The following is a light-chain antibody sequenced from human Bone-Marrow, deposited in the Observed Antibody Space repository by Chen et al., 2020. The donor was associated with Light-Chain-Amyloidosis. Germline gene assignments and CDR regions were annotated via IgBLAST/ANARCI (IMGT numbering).Light chain of an antibody. J-gene: IGLJ3*02. CDR3: QVWDRSSDRPV. CDR1: NIGSTS. CDR2: DDS. V-gene: IGLV3-21*02. Sequence: SYVLPQPSSASVAPAPTATIACGGNNIGSTSVHWYQQTPGQAPLLVVYDDSDRPSGIPERLSGSNSGNTATLTISRVEAGDEADYYCQVWDRSSDRPVFGGGTKLTVL.